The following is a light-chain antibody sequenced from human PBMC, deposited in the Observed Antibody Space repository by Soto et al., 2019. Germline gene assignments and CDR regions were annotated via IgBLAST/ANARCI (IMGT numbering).Light chain of an antibody. CDR2: GAS. J-gene: IGKJ5*01. CDR3: QQYENSPIT. CDR1: QSITSSF. V-gene: IGKV3-20*01. Sequence: IVLTQSPGILSLSPGAGATLACRPSQSITSSFLAWYQQKPGQAPRLLIYGASSRATGIPDRFSGTGSETDFTLTINRLEPEDFAVYYCQQYENSPITCGQGTRLEIK.